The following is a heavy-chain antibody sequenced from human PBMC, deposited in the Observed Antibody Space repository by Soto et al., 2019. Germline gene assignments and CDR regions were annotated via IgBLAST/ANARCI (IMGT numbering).Heavy chain of an antibody. Sequence: EVQLLESGGGLVQPGGSLRLSCAASGFNFSNYGVSWVRQAPGKGLECVSGITGSGDRTSYADSVKGRFTVSRDNSKNTLSLQMNSLRVEDTAIYYCAKGYSSGWHSSLSSWGQGTRVIVSS. D-gene: IGHD6-19*01. CDR2: ITGSGDRT. J-gene: IGHJ5*02. CDR3: AKGYSSGWHSSLSS. V-gene: IGHV3-23*01. CDR1: GFNFSNYG.